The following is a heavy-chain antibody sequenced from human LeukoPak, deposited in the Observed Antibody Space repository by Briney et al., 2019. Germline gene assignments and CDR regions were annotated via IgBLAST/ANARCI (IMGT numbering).Heavy chain of an antibody. CDR1: GGSISSGSYY. CDR3: ARTSQVGATKGWFDP. D-gene: IGHD1-26*01. V-gene: IGHV4-39*07. J-gene: IGHJ5*02. Sequence: SETLSLTCTVSGGSISSGSYYWSWIRQPPGKGLEWIGEINHSGSTNYNPSLKSRVTISVDTSKNQFSLKLSSVTAADTAVYYCARTSQVGATKGWFDPWGQGTLVTVSS. CDR2: INHSGST.